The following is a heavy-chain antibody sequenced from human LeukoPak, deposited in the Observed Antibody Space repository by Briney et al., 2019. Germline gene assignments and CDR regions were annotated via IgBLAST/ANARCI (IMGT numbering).Heavy chain of an antibody. CDR1: GFTFSNYA. Sequence: GGSLRLSCAASGFTFSNYAMHWVRQAPGKGLEWVAVISYDGSIKFYADSVKGRFAISRDNSKNTLYLQMNSLRAEDTAVYYCAKPFSVRDIRLFDPWGQGTLVTVSS. V-gene: IGHV3-30*09. CDR2: ISYDGSIK. CDR3: AKPFSVRDIRLFDP. J-gene: IGHJ5*02. D-gene: IGHD2-15*01.